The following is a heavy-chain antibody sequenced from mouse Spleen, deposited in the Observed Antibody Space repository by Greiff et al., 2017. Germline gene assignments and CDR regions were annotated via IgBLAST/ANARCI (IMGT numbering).Heavy chain of an antibody. V-gene: IGHV5-17*01. CDR3: ARDSYGSVDY. D-gene: IGHD1-1*01. Sequence: EVKLMESGGGLVKPGGSLKLSCAASGFTFSDYGMHWVRQAPEKGLEWVAYISSGSSTIYYADTVKGRFTISRDNAKNTLFLQMTSLRSEDTAMYYCARDSYGSVDYWGQGTTLTVSS. CDR1: GFTFSDYG. J-gene: IGHJ2*01. CDR2: ISSGSSTI.